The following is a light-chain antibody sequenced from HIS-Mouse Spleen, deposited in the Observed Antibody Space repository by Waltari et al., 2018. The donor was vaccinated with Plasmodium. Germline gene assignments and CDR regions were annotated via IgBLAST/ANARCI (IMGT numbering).Light chain of an antibody. J-gene: IGKJ1*01. CDR1: QGISSY. CDR2: AAS. CDR3: QKYNSAPWT. V-gene: IGKV1-9*01. Sequence: DIQLTQSPSFLSASVGDRVTITCRASQGISSYLAWYQQKPGKAPKLLFYAASTLQSGVPSRFSGSVSGTEFTLTIRSLQPEDFATYYCQKYNSAPWTFGQGTKVEIK.